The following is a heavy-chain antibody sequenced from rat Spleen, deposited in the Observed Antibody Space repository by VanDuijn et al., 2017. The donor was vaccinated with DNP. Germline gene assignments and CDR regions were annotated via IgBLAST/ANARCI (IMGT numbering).Heavy chain of an antibody. CDR1: GFTFSDYY. J-gene: IGHJ4*01. Sequence: EVQLVETGGGLVQPGRSLKLSCAASGFTFSDYYMAWVRQAPTKGLEWVATISYEGRNTFYRDSVKGRLTISRDNVESTLYLQMDSLRSEDTATYYCARVQLGYYAMDAWGQGTSVTVSS. D-gene: IGHD5-1*01. CDR2: ISYEGRNT. CDR3: ARVQLGYYAMDA. V-gene: IGHV5-7*01.